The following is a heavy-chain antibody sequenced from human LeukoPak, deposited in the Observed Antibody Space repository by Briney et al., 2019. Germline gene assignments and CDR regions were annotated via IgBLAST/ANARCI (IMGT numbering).Heavy chain of an antibody. D-gene: IGHD3-22*01. CDR2: IKSDGST. CDR3: ARYFNSNGYSSLRGDY. Sequence: GGSLRLSCAASGFTFSSYWMHWVRQAPGKGLVWVSRIKSDGSTNYADSVKGRFTISRDNAKNTVSLQMNSLRAEDTGVYYCARYFNSNGYSSLRGDYWGQGTLVIVSS. J-gene: IGHJ4*02. V-gene: IGHV3-74*01. CDR1: GFTFSSYW.